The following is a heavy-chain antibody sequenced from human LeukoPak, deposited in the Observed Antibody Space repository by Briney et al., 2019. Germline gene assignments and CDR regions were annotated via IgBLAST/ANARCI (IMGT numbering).Heavy chain of an antibody. V-gene: IGHV4-59*01. CDR3: AREDSGYGTYDY. CDR2: IYYSGGT. D-gene: IGHD5-12*01. Sequence: PSETLSLTCTVSGGSISSYYWSWIRQPPGKGLEWIGYIYYSGGTNYNPSLKSRVTMSVDTSRNQFSLKLCSVTAADTAVYYCAREDSGYGTYDYWGQGTLVTVSS. J-gene: IGHJ4*02. CDR1: GGSISSYY.